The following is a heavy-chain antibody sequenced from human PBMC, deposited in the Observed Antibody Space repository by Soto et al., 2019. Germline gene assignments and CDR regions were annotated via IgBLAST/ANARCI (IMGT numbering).Heavy chain of an antibody. D-gene: IGHD6-19*01. CDR3: ARAGWYRFDY. CDR1: GFTFSNYW. Sequence: GGSLRLSCAASGFTFSNYWVHWVRQAPGKGLMWVSRINSDGTTINYADSVEGRFPISRDNAKNTLFLQMNSLRVEDTAVYYCARAGWYRFDYWGQGTLVTVSS. CDR2: INSDGTTI. V-gene: IGHV3-74*01. J-gene: IGHJ4*02.